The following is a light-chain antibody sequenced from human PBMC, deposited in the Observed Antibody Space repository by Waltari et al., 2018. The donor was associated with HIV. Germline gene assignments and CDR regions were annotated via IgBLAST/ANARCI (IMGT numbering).Light chain of an antibody. J-gene: IGKJ1*01. CDR3: QQFHNWPRT. CDR1: QSVSSK. V-gene: IGKV3D-15*01. Sequence: EIVMLQSPATLSVSPGERATLSCRASQSVSSKLAWYQQKPGQAPRLLIYGASTRSTGIPARFTGSGAGTEFTLTISNLQSEDFAIYYCQQFHNWPRTFGQGTKVEIK. CDR2: GAS.